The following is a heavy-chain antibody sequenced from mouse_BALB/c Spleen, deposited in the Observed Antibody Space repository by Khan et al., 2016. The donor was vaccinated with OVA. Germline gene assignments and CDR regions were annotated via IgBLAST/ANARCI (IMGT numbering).Heavy chain of an antibody. CDR1: GYTFTTYW. J-gene: IGHJ3*01. CDR2: INPSTGYT. V-gene: IGHV1-7*01. CDR3: ARRGFYGLFAY. D-gene: IGHD1-1*02. Sequence: QVQLQQSGAELAKPGASVKMSCTASGYTFTTYWIHWIKQRPGQGLEWIGYINPSTGYTEYNKNFKDKATLTADESSSTAYMQLTSLTSADSAFEYFARRGFYGLFAYGVQGTLVTVSA.